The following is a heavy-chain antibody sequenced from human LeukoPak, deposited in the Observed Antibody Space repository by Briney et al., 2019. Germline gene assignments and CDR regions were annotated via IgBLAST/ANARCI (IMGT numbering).Heavy chain of an antibody. J-gene: IGHJ5*02. CDR1: GYTFTSYD. CDR2: MNPNSGNT. CDR3: ARDGGYCSGGSCYGGNWFDP. V-gene: IGHV1-8*01. D-gene: IGHD2-15*01. Sequence: ASVKVSCKASGYTFTSYDINWVRQATGQGLEWMGWMNPNSGNTGYAQKFQGRVTMTRNTSIGTAYMELSSLRSEDTAVYYCARDGGYCSGGSCYGGNWFDPWGQGTLVTVSS.